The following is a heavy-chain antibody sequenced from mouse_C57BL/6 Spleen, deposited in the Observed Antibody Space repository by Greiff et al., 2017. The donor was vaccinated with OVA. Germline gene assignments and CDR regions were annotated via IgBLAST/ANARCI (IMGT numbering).Heavy chain of an antibody. CDR2: INPNNGGT. D-gene: IGHD1-1*01. CDR3: ALGYYYGSSHLYCDV. CDR1: GYTFTDYN. Sequence: EVQLQQSGPELVKPGASVKMSCKASGYTFTDYNMHWVKQSHGKSLEWIGYINPNNGGTSYNQKFKGKATLTVNKSSSTAYMELRSLTSEDSAVYYCALGYYYGSSHLYCDVWGTGTTVTVSS. J-gene: IGHJ1*03. V-gene: IGHV1-22*01.